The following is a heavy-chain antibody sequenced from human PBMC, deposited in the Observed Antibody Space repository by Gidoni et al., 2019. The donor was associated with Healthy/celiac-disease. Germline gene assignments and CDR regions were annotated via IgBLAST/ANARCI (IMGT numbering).Heavy chain of an antibody. CDR3: AHTLVKLWFGELLRGFDY. D-gene: IGHD3-10*01. J-gene: IGHJ4*02. CDR1: GFSLSTTGVG. CDR2: IYWDDDK. Sequence: QITLKESGPTLVKPTQTLTLTCTFSGFSLSTTGVGVGWIRQPPGKALEWLALIYWDDDKRYSPSLKSRLTITKDTSKNQVVLTMTNMDPVDTATYYCAHTLVKLWFGELLRGFDYWGQGTLVTVSS. V-gene: IGHV2-5*02.